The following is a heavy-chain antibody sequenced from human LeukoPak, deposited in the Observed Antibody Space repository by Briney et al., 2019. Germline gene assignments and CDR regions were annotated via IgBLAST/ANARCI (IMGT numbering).Heavy chain of an antibody. D-gene: IGHD1-14*01. CDR1: GDSISSSPEY. Sequence: SETLSLTCSVSGDSISSSPEYWRRSRQPPGKGLEYIGSINYSGSPYYDPSLKRIIPISVHTSETQFYLKVTSMTAADSVVYYCSRLFVTGVDGRGWLHSWGQGTLVTVSS. CDR2: INYSGSP. V-gene: IGHV4-39*01. CDR3: SRLFVTGVDGRGWLHS. J-gene: IGHJ5*01.